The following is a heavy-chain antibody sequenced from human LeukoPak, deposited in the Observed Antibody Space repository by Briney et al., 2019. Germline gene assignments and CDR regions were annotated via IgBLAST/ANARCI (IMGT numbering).Heavy chain of an antibody. D-gene: IGHD3-16*01. CDR1: GFTVSSNY. Sequence: PGGSLRLFCAASGFTVSSNYMSWVRQARGKGLGCVSVIYSGGSTSYADSVKGRFTISRDNAKNTQYLQMNSLRAEDTAVYYCARDPWGDYWGQGTLVTVSS. CDR2: IYSGGST. CDR3: ARDPWGDY. V-gene: IGHV3-53*01. J-gene: IGHJ4*02.